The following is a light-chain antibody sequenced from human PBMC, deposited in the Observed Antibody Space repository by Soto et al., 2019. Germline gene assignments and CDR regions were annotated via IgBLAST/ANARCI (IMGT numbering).Light chain of an antibody. CDR2: EVS. J-gene: IGKJ4*02. CDR3: MQGSQTLRT. V-gene: IGKV2D-29*01. Sequence: EILMTQTPLSLSVTPGQPASISCKSRQSLLHGDGKTYLYWFLQKPGQPPHLLIYEVSNRFSGVPDRFSGSGAGIDFTLRISRVEAEDVGIYYCMQGSQTLRTFGGGTKVEI. CDR1: QSLLHGDGKTY.